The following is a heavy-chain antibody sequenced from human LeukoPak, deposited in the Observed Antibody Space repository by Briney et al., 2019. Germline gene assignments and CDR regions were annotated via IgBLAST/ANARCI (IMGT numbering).Heavy chain of an antibody. Sequence: GGSLRLSCAASGFTFSSYDMHWVRQATGKGLEWVSAIGTAGDTYYPGSAKGRFTISRENAKNSLYLQMNSLRAGDTAVYYCARGIAVAEEGYWFDPWGQGTLVTVSS. D-gene: IGHD6-19*01. CDR3: ARGIAVAEEGYWFDP. CDR2: IGTAGDT. V-gene: IGHV3-13*01. CDR1: GFTFSSYD. J-gene: IGHJ5*02.